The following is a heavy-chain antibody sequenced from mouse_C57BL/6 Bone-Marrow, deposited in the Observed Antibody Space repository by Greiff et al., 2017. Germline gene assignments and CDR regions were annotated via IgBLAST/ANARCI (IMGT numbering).Heavy chain of an antibody. V-gene: IGHV1-69*01. CDR3: ARDYYGWFDY. Sequence: QVQLQQPGAELVMPGASVKLSCKASGYTFTSYWMHWVKQRPGQGLEWIGEIDPSDSYTNYNQKFKGKSTLTVDKSSSTAYMQLSRLTSEDSAVYYCARDYYGWFDYWGQGTTLTVSS. CDR2: IDPSDSYT. CDR1: GYTFTSYW. J-gene: IGHJ2*01. D-gene: IGHD1-1*01.